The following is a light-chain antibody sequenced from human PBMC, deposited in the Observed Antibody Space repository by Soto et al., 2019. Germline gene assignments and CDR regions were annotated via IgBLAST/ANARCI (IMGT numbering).Light chain of an antibody. CDR3: QQYNHWTSIT. CDR1: QSIRTN. J-gene: IGKJ5*01. Sequence: EIVMTQSPATLSVSPGERAILSCSASQSIRTNVAWYQQRPGQAPRLLIYGASTRATDIPARFSGSGSVTEFTLTISSLQSEDCAMYYCQQYNHWTSITFGNGTRLEF. V-gene: IGKV3-15*01. CDR2: GAS.